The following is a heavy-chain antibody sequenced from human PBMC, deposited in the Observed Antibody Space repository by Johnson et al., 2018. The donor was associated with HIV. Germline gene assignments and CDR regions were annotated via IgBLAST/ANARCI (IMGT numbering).Heavy chain of an antibody. Sequence: VQLVESGGGVVQPGRSLRLSCAASGFSFSDSAMHWVRQAPGKGLEWVANIKHDGSDKYYVGSVTGRFTISRDNAKSSLYLQMNRLRADDTAVYYCARGEDSSSWSVGAFDIWGQGTMVTVSS. CDR2: IKHDGSDK. CDR3: ARGEDSSSWSVGAFDI. D-gene: IGHD6-13*01. CDR1: GFSFSDSA. J-gene: IGHJ3*02. V-gene: IGHV3-7*01.